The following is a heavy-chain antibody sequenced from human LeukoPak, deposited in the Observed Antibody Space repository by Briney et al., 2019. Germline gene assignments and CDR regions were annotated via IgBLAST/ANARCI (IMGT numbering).Heavy chain of an antibody. J-gene: IGHJ4*02. CDR3: AKERAGYTNPYYFDY. D-gene: IGHD3-16*02. CDR1: GGSISSGGYY. Sequence: LSLTCTVSGGSISSGGYYWSWVRQAPGKGLEWVSTISGSGANTYYADSVRGRFTISRDNSKNTLYLHMNSLRAEDTAVYYCAKERAGYTNPYYFDYWGQGTLVIVSS. V-gene: IGHV3-23*01. CDR2: ISGSGANT.